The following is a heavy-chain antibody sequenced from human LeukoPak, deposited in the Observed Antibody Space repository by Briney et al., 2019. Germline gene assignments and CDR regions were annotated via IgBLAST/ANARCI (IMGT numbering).Heavy chain of an antibody. D-gene: IGHD6-6*01. CDR1: GFTFDVYA. J-gene: IGHJ5*02. CDR2: ISWNSGSI. CDR3: AKSVSIAARLLPDWSDP. V-gene: IGHV3-9*01. Sequence: SLRLSCAASGFTFDVYAMHWVRQVPGKGLRWASGISWNSGSIGYADSVKGRFTISRDNAKNSLYLQMNSLRAEDTALYYCAKSVSIAARLLPDWSDPWGQGTLVTVSS.